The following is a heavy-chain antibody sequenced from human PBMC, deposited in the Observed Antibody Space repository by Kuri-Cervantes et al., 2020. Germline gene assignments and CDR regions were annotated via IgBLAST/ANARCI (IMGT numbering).Heavy chain of an antibody. Sequence: GESLKISCAASGFTFSSYWMSWVRQAPGKGLEWVANIKQDGSEKYYVDSVKGRFTISRDNAKNSLYLQMNSLRAEDTAVYYCARDAERRITIFGVVIIGSRDPYYYGMDDWGQGTTVTVSS. J-gene: IGHJ6*02. CDR3: ARDAERRITIFGVVIIGSRDPYYYGMDD. CDR1: GFTFSSYW. D-gene: IGHD3-3*01. CDR2: IKQDGSEK. V-gene: IGHV3-7*01.